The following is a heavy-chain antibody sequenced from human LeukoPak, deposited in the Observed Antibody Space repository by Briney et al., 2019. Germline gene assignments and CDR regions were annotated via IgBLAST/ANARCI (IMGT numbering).Heavy chain of an antibody. D-gene: IGHD6-6*01. CDR1: GGSLRTPTQC. CDR2: IYYSGST. J-gene: IGHJ4*02. Sequence: PSETLSLTCTISGGSLRTPTQCWGCIRQPPGRGLEWIGSIYYSGSTYYNPSLKRRVPISVHTSNNQYSLKVISVTAAYTAVYYCARPTKGTAAQGYDYWGQGILVTVAS. V-gene: IGHV4-39*01. CDR3: ARPTKGTAAQGYDY.